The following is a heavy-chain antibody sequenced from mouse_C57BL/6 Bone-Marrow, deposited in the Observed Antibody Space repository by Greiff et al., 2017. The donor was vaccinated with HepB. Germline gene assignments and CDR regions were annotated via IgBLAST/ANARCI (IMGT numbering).Heavy chain of an antibody. D-gene: IGHD4-1*01. CDR2: ISYDGSN. CDR1: GYSITSGYY. J-gene: IGHJ2*01. CDR3: AREEGLTGTDFDY. Sequence: EVKLMESGPGLVKPSQSLSLTCSVTGYSITSGYYWNWIRQFPGNKLEWMGYISYDGSNNYNPSLKNRISITRDTSKNQICLKLNSVTTEDTATYYCAREEGLTGTDFDYWGQGTTLTVSS. V-gene: IGHV3-6*01.